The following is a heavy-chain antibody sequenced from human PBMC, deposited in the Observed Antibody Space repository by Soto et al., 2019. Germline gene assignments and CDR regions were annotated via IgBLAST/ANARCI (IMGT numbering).Heavy chain of an antibody. V-gene: IGHV5-51*01. CDR3: VRYRSRDYYYGMDG. CDR2: IYPGDSDT. D-gene: IGHD1-26*01. J-gene: IGHJ6*02. CDR1: GYRFTSYW. Sequence: GGSLKISCKGSGYRFTSYWIGWVRQMPGKGLEWMGIIYPGDSDTRYSPSFQGQVTISADKSISTAYLQWSSLKASDTAMYYGVRYRSRDYYYGMDGCGQGTTVTVSS.